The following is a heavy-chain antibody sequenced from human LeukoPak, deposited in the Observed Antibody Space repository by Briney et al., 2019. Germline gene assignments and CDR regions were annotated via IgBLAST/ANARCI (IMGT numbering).Heavy chain of an antibody. Sequence: GGSLRLSCAASGFTFSSYAMSWVRQAPGKGLEWVSAISGSGGSTYYADSVKGRFTISRDNSKNTLYLQMNSLRAEDTAVYYCAKEYCSGGSCYPWQHWSQGTLVTVSS. CDR3: AKEYCSGGSCYPWQH. CDR1: GFTFSSYA. V-gene: IGHV3-23*01. CDR2: ISGSGGST. D-gene: IGHD2-15*01. J-gene: IGHJ1*01.